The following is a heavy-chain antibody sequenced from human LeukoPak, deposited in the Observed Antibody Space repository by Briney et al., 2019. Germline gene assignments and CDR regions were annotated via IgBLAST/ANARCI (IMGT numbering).Heavy chain of an antibody. CDR2: INHSGST. Sequence: SETLSLTCAVYGGSFSGYYWSWIRQPPGKGLEWIGEINHSGSTNYNPSLKSRVTISVDTSKNQFSLKLSSVTAADTAVYYCARGFYYYGMDVWGQGTTVTVSS. CDR1: GGSFSGYY. V-gene: IGHV4-34*01. CDR3: ARGFYYYGMDV. J-gene: IGHJ6*02.